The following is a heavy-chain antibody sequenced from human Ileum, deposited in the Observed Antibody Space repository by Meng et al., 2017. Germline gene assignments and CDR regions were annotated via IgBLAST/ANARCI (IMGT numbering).Heavy chain of an antibody. CDR3: ARDKQDYGYSCFDS. CDR2: LYRSGNT. CDR1: GYSISSGYY. D-gene: IGHD4-17*01. J-gene: IGHJ4*01. Sequence: GSLRLSCTVSGYSISSGYYWGWIRQTPGKEREWIGSLYRSGNTYYNPSLRSRVTISVDTSKNQFSLNLSSVTAADTAVYYCARDKQDYGYSCFDSWGHGTLVTVSS. V-gene: IGHV4-38-2*02.